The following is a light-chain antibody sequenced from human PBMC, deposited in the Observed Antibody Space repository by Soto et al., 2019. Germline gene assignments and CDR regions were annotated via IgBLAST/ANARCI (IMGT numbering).Light chain of an antibody. CDR3: LQDYKYPRT. CDR2: AAS. J-gene: IGKJ1*01. CDR1: QGIRND. V-gene: IGKV1-6*01. Sequence: AIQMTQSPSSLSASVGDRVTITCRASQGIRNDLGWYQQKPGKAPKILIYAASILQSGVPSRFSGSGTGTDFTLTISSLQPEVFATYYCLQDYKYPRTFGHGTKVEIK.